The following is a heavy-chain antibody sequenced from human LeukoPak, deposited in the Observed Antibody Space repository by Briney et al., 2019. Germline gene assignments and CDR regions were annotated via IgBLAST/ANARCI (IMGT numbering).Heavy chain of an antibody. V-gene: IGHV5-51*01. CDR3: ARHDEIMAFDI. CDR1: GYSITSYW. J-gene: IGHJ3*02. D-gene: IGHD5-24*01. Sequence: LGEALKISCKDSGYSITSYWIGWVRQMPGKGLEWMGIIYPGDSDTRYSPSFQGQVTISADKSNSTAYPQWSSLKASDTAMYYCARHDEIMAFDIWGQGTMDTVSS. CDR2: IYPGDSDT.